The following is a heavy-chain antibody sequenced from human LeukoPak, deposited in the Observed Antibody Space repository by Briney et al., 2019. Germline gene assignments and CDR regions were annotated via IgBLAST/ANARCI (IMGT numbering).Heavy chain of an antibody. Sequence: SETLSLTCAVYGGSFSGYYWSWIRQPPGKGLEWIGEITDSGSTNYNPSLKSRVTISVDTSKNQFSLKLSSVTAADTAVYYFAKLLPRYPAENFDYCGQGTLVTVSS. CDR2: ITDSGST. V-gene: IGHV4-34*01. CDR1: GGSFSGYY. D-gene: IGHD1-26*01. CDR3: AKLLPRYPAENFDY. J-gene: IGHJ4*01.